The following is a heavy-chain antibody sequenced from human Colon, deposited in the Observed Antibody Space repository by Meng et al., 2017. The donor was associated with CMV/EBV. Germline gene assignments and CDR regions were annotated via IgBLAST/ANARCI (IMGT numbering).Heavy chain of an antibody. V-gene: IGHV4-34*01. J-gene: IGHJ2*01. Sequence: LTCDVYGGSLSGDCWPWIRQPPGKGLEWIGEINHSGSITYNPSLKSRVTISGDTSKNQLSLRMNSVTTADTAVYYCARGVRYWYFDVWGRGTLVTVSS. CDR3: ARGVRYWYFDV. CDR1: GGSLSGDC. CDR2: INHSGSI.